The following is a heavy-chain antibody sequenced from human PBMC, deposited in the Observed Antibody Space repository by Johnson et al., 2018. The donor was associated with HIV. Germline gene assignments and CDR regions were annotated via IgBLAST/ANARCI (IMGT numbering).Heavy chain of an antibody. CDR3: AREAYAAGAFDI. V-gene: IGHV3-9*01. D-gene: IGHD3-16*01. CDR2: ISWNSGSI. Sequence: VQLVESGGGLVQPGRSLRLSCAASGFTFDDYAMHWVRQAPGKGLEWVSGISWNSGSIGYADSVKGRFTISRDNAKNSLYLQMNSLRAEDTAVYYCAREAYAAGAFDIWGQGTMVTVSS. CDR1: GFTFDDYA. J-gene: IGHJ3*02.